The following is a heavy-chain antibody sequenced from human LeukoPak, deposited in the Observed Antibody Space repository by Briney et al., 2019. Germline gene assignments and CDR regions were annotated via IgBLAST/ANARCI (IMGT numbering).Heavy chain of an antibody. CDR1: GFTFSSYA. D-gene: IGHD2-21*01. CDR2: INDSGGTT. CDR3: ARDPLTVIHLSPYYFDY. J-gene: IGHJ4*02. V-gene: IGHV3-23*01. Sequence: GGSLRLSCAASGFTFSSYAMNWVRQAPGKGLEWVSGINDSGGTTYYADSVKGRFTISRDNSENTLYLQMNSLRAEDTAVYYCARDPLTVIHLSPYYFDYWGQGILVTVSS.